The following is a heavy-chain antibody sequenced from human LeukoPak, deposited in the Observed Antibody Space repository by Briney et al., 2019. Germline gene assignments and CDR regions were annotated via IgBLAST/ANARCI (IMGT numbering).Heavy chain of an antibody. D-gene: IGHD2-2*01. CDR1: GYTFTSYD. CDR2: MNPNSGNT. CDR3: ARLGTNCSSTSCSPGGSSGYYEASYYFDY. V-gene: IGHV1-8*01. J-gene: IGHJ4*02. Sequence: ASVKVSCKASGYTFTSYDINWVRQATGQGLEWMGWMNPNSGNTGYAQKFQGRVTMTRNTSISTAYMELSSLRSEDTAVYYCARLGTNCSSTSCSPGGSSGYYEASYYFDYWGQGTLVTVSS.